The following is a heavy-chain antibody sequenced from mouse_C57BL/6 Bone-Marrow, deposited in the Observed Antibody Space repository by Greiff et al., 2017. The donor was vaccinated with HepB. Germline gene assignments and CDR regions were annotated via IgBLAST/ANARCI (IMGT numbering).Heavy chain of an antibody. V-gene: IGHV3-6*01. D-gene: IGHD1-1*01. J-gene: IGHJ2*01. CDR1: GYSITSGYY. Sequence: EVKLMESGPGLVKPSQSLSLTCSVTGYSITSGYYWNWIRQFPGNKLEWMGYISYDGSNNYNPSLKNRISITRDTSKNQFFLKLNSVTTEDTATYYCARRGYYDGSREDYFDYWGQGTTLTVSS. CDR3: ARRGYYDGSREDYFDY. CDR2: ISYDGSN.